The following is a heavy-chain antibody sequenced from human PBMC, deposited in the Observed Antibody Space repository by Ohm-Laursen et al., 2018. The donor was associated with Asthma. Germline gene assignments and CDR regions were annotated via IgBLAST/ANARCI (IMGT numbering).Heavy chain of an antibody. J-gene: IGHJ6*02. D-gene: IGHD3-22*01. CDR1: GDSVSGGNYH. Sequence: SETLSLTCTVSGDSVSGGNYHWSWIRQPPGKGLEWIGYVRDSGSTNYNPALKSRVSISADTSKNQYSLKVSSVTAAGTAVYFCARHSASGVGYYGGYYLYGLDVWGQGTTVTVSS. CDR3: ARHSASGVGYYGGYYLYGLDV. CDR2: VRDSGST. V-gene: IGHV4-61*01.